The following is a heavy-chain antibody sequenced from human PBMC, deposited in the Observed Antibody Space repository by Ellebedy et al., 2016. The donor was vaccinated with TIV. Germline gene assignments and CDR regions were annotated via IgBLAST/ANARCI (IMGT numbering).Heavy chain of an antibody. D-gene: IGHD1-26*01. CDR1: GFTFNIYN. V-gene: IGHV3-21*01. CDR2: ISPNSDYI. Sequence: GGSLRLSCAASGFTFNIYNMNWVRQAPGKGLEWVSFISPNSDYIYYADSVKGRFIISRDNAKNSLYLQMNSLRAEDTAVYFCTRDSGPSGSPYAFDIWGQGTMVTVSS. CDR3: TRDSGPSGSPYAFDI. J-gene: IGHJ3*02.